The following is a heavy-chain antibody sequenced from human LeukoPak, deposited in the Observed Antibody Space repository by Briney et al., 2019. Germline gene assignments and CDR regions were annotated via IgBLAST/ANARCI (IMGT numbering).Heavy chain of an antibody. Sequence: GGSLRLSCPASGFTFSDYGMHWVRQAPGKGLERVAFIRYDGSNKYYADSVEGRFTISRDNSKNTLYLQMNSLRAEDTAVYYCGKDGCSSTSCYYFGYWGQGALVTVSS. CDR2: IRYDGSNK. V-gene: IGHV3-30*02. CDR3: GKDGCSSTSCYYFGY. J-gene: IGHJ4*02. D-gene: IGHD2-2*01. CDR1: GFTFSDYG.